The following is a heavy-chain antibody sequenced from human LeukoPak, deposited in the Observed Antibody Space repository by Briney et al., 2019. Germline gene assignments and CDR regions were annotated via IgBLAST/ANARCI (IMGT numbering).Heavy chain of an antibody. Sequence: ASVKVSCKASGYTFTTYDINWVRQATGQGLEWMGWMNPNSGNTGYAQKFQGRVTITRNTSISTAYMELSSLRSEDTAVYYCARLLAVGKWWFDPWGQGTLVTVSS. V-gene: IGHV1-8*03. D-gene: IGHD1-26*01. CDR2: MNPNSGNT. CDR3: ARLLAVGKWWFDP. J-gene: IGHJ5*02. CDR1: GYTFTTYD.